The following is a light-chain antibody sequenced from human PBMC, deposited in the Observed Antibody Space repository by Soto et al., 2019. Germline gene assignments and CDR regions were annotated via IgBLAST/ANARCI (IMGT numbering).Light chain of an antibody. Sequence: QSALTQPASVSGSPGQSITISCTGTSSDVRSYNLVSWYQQHPGKAPKLMIYEGSKRPSGVSNSFSGSKSGNTASLTISGLQAEDEADYYCCSYAGSSTFYVVFGGGTKLTVL. J-gene: IGLJ2*01. CDR1: SSDVRSYNL. CDR2: EGS. V-gene: IGLV2-23*03. CDR3: CSYAGSSTFYVV.